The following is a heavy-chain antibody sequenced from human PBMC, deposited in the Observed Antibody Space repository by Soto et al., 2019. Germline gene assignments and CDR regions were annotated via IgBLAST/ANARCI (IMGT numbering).Heavy chain of an antibody. D-gene: IGHD3-10*01. V-gene: IGHV3-48*02. J-gene: IGHJ6*02. CDR3: TRYGAHRYVMAV. CDR2: ISFSSIRK. CDR1: GFTFSDYS. Sequence: GGSLRLSCAASGFTFSDYSLNWVRQAPGKGLEWVSYISFSSIRKLYADSVRGRFTISRDDAKNSVFLQINSLRDEDTAVYYCTRYGAHRYVMAVCSRGTTDTGSS.